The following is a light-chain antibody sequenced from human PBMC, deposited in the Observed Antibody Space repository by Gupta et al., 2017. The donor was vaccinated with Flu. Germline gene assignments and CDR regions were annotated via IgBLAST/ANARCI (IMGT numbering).Light chain of an antibody. Sequence: EDVMTQSPLCLLVAPRRPASISCRTGQSIVYSDGNTVLHWFQQRPGQSPRRLIYRVSHRDSGVPDRFSGSGSGTDFTLKISRVEAEDVGVYFCMQGAHWPWAFGQGTKVEIK. V-gene: IGKV2-30*01. J-gene: IGKJ1*01. CDR3: MQGAHWPWA. CDR2: RVS. CDR1: QSIVYSDGNTV.